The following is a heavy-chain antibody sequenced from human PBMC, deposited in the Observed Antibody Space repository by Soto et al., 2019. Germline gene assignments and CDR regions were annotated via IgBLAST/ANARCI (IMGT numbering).Heavy chain of an antibody. D-gene: IGHD3-22*01. CDR3: ARGGYYYENSGQNAYDY. CDR2: IYYSWST. V-gene: IGHV4-30-4*01. Sequence: SETLSLTCTVSGGSISSGDYYWSWIRQPPGKGLEWIGYIYYSWSTYYNPSLKSRVTISGDTSKNQFSLKLSSVTAADTAVYYCARGGYYYENSGQNAYDYWGQGILVTVSS. CDR1: GGSISSGDYY. J-gene: IGHJ4*01.